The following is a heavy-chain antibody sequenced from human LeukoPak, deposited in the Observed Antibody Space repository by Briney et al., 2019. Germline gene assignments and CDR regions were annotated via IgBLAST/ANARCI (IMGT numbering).Heavy chain of an antibody. D-gene: IGHD3-10*01. CDR1: GGSFSGYY. Sequence: SETLSLTCAVYGGSFSGYYWSWIRQPPGKGLEWIGEINHSASTNYNPSLKSRVTISVDTSKNQFPLKLSSVTAADTAVYYCARARYYYGSGRYDAFDIWGQGTMVTVSS. CDR3: ARARYYYGSGRYDAFDI. CDR2: INHSAST. J-gene: IGHJ3*02. V-gene: IGHV4-34*01.